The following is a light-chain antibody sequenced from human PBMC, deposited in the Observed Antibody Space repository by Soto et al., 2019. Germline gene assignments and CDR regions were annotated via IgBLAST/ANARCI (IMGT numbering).Light chain of an antibody. J-gene: IGKJ2*01. CDR2: DAS. CDR1: QSISTW. Sequence: DIQMTLSPSTVSASVGDGVTITCRASQSISTWLAWYQQKPGNAPKLLIYDASTLESGVPSGFSGSGSGTEFTLTISSLQPDDFATYYCQQYNSYPSTFGQGTKLEIK. CDR3: QQYNSYPST. V-gene: IGKV1-5*01.